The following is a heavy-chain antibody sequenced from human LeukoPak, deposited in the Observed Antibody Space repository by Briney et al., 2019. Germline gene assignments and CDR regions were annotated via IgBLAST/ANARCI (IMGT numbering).Heavy chain of an antibody. V-gene: IGHV3-23*01. CDR3: ANLAIVVATPLGY. J-gene: IGHJ4*02. D-gene: IGHD3-22*01. CDR2: ISGSGGST. CDR1: GFTFDDYA. Sequence: HAGGSLRLSCAASGFTFDDYAMHWVRQAPGKGLEWVSAISGSGGSTYYADSVKGRFTISRDNSKNTLYLQMNSLRAEDTAVYYCANLAIVVATPLGYWGQGTLVTVSS.